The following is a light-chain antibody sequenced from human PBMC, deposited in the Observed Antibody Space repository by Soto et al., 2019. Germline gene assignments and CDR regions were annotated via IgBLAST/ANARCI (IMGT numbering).Light chain of an antibody. CDR1: SSDVGSYDL. CDR2: EVS. Sequence: QSVLTQPASVSGSPGQSITISCTGTSSDVGSYDLVSWYQQHPGKAPKLMIYEVSKRPSGVSGRFSGSKSGNTASLTISGLQAEDEADYHCCSYARSSPLYVFGPGTKVTVL. J-gene: IGLJ1*01. CDR3: CSYARSSPLYV. V-gene: IGLV2-23*02.